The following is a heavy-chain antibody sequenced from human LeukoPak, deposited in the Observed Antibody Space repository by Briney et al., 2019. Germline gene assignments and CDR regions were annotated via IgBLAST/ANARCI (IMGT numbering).Heavy chain of an antibody. CDR3: ARGLRAQGLYDYVWGRYRRHLYFDY. V-gene: IGHV4-34*01. J-gene: IGHJ4*02. Sequence: SETLSLTCAVYGGSFSGDYWSWIRQPPWKGLEWVGEIIHSVSTNYNPSPKSRATISADTSKNQFSLKMSSVTAADTAVYYCARGLRAQGLYDYVWGRYRRHLYFDYWGQGTLVTVSS. CDR1: GGSFSGDY. CDR2: IIHSVST. D-gene: IGHD3-16*02.